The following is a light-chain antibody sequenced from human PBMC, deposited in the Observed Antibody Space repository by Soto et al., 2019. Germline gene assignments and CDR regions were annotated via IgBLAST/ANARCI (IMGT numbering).Light chain of an antibody. V-gene: IGLV2-14*01. CDR1: SSDVGGYNY. CDR2: EVS. CDR3: SSYTSDITYV. Sequence: QSVLTQPASVSGYPGQSITISCTGRSSDVGGYNYVSWYQQHPGKAPKFMIYEVSRRPSGVSNRFSGSKSGNTASLTVSGLQAEDEADYYCSSYTSDITYVFGTGTKVTVL. J-gene: IGLJ1*01.